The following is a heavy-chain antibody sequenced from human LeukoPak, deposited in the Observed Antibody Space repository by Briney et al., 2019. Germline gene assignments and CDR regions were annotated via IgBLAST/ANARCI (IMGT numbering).Heavy chain of an antibody. CDR1: GFTFSSYG. V-gene: IGHV3-30*18. D-gene: IGHD3-22*01. Sequence: GGSLRLSCAASGFTFSSYGMPWVRQAPGKGLEWVAAISYDGSNKYYADSVKGRFTISRDNSKNTLYVQMNSLRADDTAVYYCAKGNYYDSSGKGYFDYWGQGTLVTVSS. CDR2: ISYDGSNK. CDR3: AKGNYYDSSGKGYFDY. J-gene: IGHJ4*02.